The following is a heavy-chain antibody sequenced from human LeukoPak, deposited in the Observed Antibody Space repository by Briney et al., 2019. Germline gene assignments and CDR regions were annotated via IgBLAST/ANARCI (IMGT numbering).Heavy chain of an antibody. CDR1: GFTFSSYG. V-gene: IGHV3-30*02. CDR3: AKTGYSSGWYFDY. Sequence: GGSLRLSCAASGFTFSSYGMHWVRQAPGKGLEWVAFIRYDGSNKYYADSVKGRFTISRDNSKNTLYLQMNSLRAEDTAVYYCAKTGYSSGWYFDYWGQGTLVTVSS. CDR2: IRYDGSNK. D-gene: IGHD6-19*01. J-gene: IGHJ4*02.